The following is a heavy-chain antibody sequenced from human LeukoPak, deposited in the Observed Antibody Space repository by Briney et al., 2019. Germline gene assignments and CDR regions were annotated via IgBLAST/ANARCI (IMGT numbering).Heavy chain of an antibody. V-gene: IGHV3-21*01. CDR3: ARGPYCSGGSCYNVWFDP. CDR1: GFTFSTYS. J-gene: IGHJ5*02. D-gene: IGHD2-15*01. Sequence: NPGGSLRLSCAASGFTFSTYSMNWVRQAPGKGLEWVSSISSGSSHIYYADSVKGRFTISRDNAKNSLYLQMTSLRAEDTAVYYCARGPYCSGGSCYNVWFDPWGQGTLVTVSS. CDR2: ISSGSSHI.